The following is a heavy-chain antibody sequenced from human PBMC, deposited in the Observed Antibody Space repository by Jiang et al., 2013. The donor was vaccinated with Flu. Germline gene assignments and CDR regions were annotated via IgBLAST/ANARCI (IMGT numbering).Heavy chain of an antibody. Sequence: GGTFSSYAISWVRQAPGQGLEWMGGIIPIFGTANYAQKFQGRVTITADESTSTAYMELSSLRSEDTAVYYCARDTSSGYYRRVDYWGQGTLVTVSS. CDR1: GGTFSSYA. J-gene: IGHJ4*02. V-gene: IGHV1-69*01. D-gene: IGHD3-22*01. CDR3: ARDTSSGYYRRVDY. CDR2: IIPIFGTA.